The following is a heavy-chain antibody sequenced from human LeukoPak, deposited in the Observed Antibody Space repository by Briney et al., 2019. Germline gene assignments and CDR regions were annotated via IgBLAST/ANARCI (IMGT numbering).Heavy chain of an antibody. V-gene: IGHV1-18*01. CDR3: ARGGVRDDFSGYYFDY. CDR1: GYTFTSYG. Sequence: ASVKVSCKASGYTFTSYGINWVRQAPGQGLEWMGWISAYNGNTNYAQKLQGRVTMTTDTSTSTAYMELRSLRSEDTATYYCARGGVRDDFSGYYFDYWGQGALVTVSS. D-gene: IGHD3-22*01. J-gene: IGHJ4*02. CDR2: ISAYNGNT.